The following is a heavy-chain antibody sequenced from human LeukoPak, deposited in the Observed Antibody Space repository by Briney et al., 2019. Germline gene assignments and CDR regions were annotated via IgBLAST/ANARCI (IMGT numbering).Heavy chain of an antibody. CDR2: INHSGST. J-gene: IGHJ4*02. V-gene: IGHV4-34*01. CDR1: GGSFSDYY. Sequence: PSETLSLTCAVYGGSFSDYYWTWVRQSPGKGLEWIGEINHSGSTNYNPSLKSRVTISADMSKSQFSLKVTSVTAADTALYYCARVAHPSRNGYYLGYWGQGTLVTISS. D-gene: IGHD5-12*01. CDR3: ARVAHPSRNGYYLGY.